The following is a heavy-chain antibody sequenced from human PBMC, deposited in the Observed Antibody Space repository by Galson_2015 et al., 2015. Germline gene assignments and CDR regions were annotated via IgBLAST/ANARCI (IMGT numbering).Heavy chain of an antibody. CDR1: GDSVSSDSAA. V-gene: IGHV6-1*01. D-gene: IGHD5-12*01. J-gene: IGHJ4*02. CDR2: TDYRSKWYY. CDR3: ARRTTIHGLFRD. Sequence: CAISGDSVSSDSAAWNWIRQSPPRGLEWLGGTDYRSKWYYDYATSVKSRLTIHPDTSKNHFSLQLNSVTPEDTAVYYCARRTTIHGLFRDWGQGTLVTVSS.